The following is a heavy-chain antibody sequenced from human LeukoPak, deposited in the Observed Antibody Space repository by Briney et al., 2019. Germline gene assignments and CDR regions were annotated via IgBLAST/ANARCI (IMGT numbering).Heavy chain of an antibody. V-gene: IGHV4-34*01. CDR3: ARSGFWSGYSYYYYYMDV. Sequence: SETLSLTCAVYGGSFSGYYWSWIRQPPGKGLEWIGEINHSGSTNYNPSLKSRVTISVDTSENQFSLKLSSVTAADTAVYYCARSGFWSGYSYYYYYMDVWGKGTTVTVPS. D-gene: IGHD3-3*01. CDR1: GGSFSGYY. CDR2: INHSGST. J-gene: IGHJ6*03.